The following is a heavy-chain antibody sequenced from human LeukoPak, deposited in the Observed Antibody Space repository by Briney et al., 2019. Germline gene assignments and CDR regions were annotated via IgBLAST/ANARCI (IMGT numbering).Heavy chain of an antibody. CDR2: IKTDGSQI. Sequence: GGSLRLSCVASGFTFSSYWMTWVRQAPGKGLEWVANIKTDGSQIYYVYSVKGRFTISRDNAKNSLYLQMNSLRAEDTAVYYCARDLNWETYWGQGTLVSVSS. D-gene: IGHD7-27*01. CDR3: ARDLNWETY. V-gene: IGHV3-7*01. J-gene: IGHJ4*02. CDR1: GFTFSSYW.